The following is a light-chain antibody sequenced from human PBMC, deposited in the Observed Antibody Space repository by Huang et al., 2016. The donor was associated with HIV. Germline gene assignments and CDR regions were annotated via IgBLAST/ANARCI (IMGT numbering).Light chain of an antibody. CDR3: QHYNNWSPWT. Sequence: EIVMTQSPATLSVSPGERATLSCRASQSVNKNLAWYQQKPGQAPRRLMFGASTRATGVPARFSGSGSGTEFTLTISSLQSEDFAVYYCQHYNNWSPWTFGQGTKVEIK. J-gene: IGKJ1*01. CDR1: QSVNKN. CDR2: GAS. V-gene: IGKV3-15*01.